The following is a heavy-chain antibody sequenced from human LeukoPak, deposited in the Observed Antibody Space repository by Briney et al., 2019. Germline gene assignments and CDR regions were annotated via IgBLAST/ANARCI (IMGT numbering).Heavy chain of an antibody. CDR1: GFSLSTSGVG. CDR3: AHTLHYYGSGSYYNVNAFDI. Sequence: SGPTLVNPTQTLTLTCTFSGFSLSTSGVGVGWIRQPPGKALEWLALIYWNDDKRYSPSLKSRLTITKDTSKNRVVLTMTNMDPVDTATYYCAHTLHYYGSGSYYNVNAFDIWGQGTMVTVSS. D-gene: IGHD3-10*01. CDR2: IYWNDDK. J-gene: IGHJ3*02. V-gene: IGHV2-5*01.